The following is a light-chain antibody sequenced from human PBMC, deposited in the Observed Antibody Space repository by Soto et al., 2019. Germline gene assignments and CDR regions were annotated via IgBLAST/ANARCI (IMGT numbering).Light chain of an antibody. CDR3: QQYYSPWT. CDR2: WAS. Sequence: DIVMTQSPDSLAVSLGERATINCKSSQSVLYSSNNRNYLAWYQQKPGQPPNLLIYWASTRESGVPDRFSGSGSGTDFTLAISRLQAEDVAVYYCQQYYSPWTFGQGTKVELK. V-gene: IGKV4-1*01. CDR1: QSVLYSSNNRNY. J-gene: IGKJ1*01.